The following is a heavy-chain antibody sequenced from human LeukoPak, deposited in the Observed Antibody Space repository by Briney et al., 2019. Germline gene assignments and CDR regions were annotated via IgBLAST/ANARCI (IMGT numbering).Heavy chain of an antibody. V-gene: IGHV3-23*01. D-gene: IGHD4-17*01. J-gene: IGHJ4*02. CDR3: AKVVTVTTFDY. CDR2: ISGSGGST. CDR1: GLNFHSYA. Sequence: GGSLRLSCAASGLNFHSYAMSWVRQAPGKGLEWVSAISGSGGSTYYADSVKGRFTISRDNSKNTLYLQMNSLRAEDTAVYYCAKVVTVTTFDYWGQGTLVTVSS.